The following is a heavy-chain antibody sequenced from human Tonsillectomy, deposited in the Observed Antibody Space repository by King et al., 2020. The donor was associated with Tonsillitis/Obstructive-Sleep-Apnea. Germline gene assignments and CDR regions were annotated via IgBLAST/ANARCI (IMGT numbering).Heavy chain of an antibody. CDR2: IYQSGST. Sequence: LQLQESGPGLVKPSETLSLSCSVSGDSISSTGYFWGWIRQPPGKGLEWIGSIYQSGSTYYNPSLKSRVTISVDRSKNQFSLNLRSVTAADTALYYCAGRSMKEVVINDSFDIWGQGTMVIVS. D-gene: IGHD2-2*01. CDR1: GDSISSTGYF. V-gene: IGHV4-39*01. CDR3: AGRSMKEVVINDSFDI. J-gene: IGHJ3*02.